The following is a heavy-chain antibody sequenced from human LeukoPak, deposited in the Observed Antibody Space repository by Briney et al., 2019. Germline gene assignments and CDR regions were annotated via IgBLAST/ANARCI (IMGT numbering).Heavy chain of an antibody. D-gene: IGHD2-2*01. CDR1: LGTFSRYV. CDR2: IIPIFGTA. CDR3: AGTPIVVVPAALPY. Sequence: AVTDSCRATLGTFSRYVISWVRQAPGKGLAGMGSIIPIFGTANYAQKFQGRVTITADKSTSTAYVELSSLRSEDTAVYYCAGTPIVVVPAALPYWGQGTLVTVSS. J-gene: IGHJ4*02. V-gene: IGHV1-69*06.